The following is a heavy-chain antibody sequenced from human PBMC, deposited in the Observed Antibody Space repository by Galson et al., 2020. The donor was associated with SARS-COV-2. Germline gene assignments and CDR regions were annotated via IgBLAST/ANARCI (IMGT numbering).Heavy chain of an antibody. V-gene: IGHV3-30*04. J-gene: IGHJ4*02. Sequence: GGSLRLSCAASGFTFSSYAMHWVRQAPGKGLEWVAVISYDGSNKYYADSVKGRFTISRDNSKNTLYLQMNSLRAEDTAVYYCARDWRNYDILTGPIDTITYYFDYWGQGTLVTVSS. CDR2: ISYDGSNK. CDR3: ARDWRNYDILTGPIDTITYYFDY. D-gene: IGHD3-9*01. CDR1: GFTFSSYA.